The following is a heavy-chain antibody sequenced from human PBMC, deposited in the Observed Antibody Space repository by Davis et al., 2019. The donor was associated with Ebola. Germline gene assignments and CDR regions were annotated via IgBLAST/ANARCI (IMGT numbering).Heavy chain of an antibody. J-gene: IGHJ4*02. Sequence: PGGSLRLSCAASGFTFSSYGMHWVRQAPGKGLEWVAVISYDGSNKYYADSVKGRFTISRDNSKNTLYLQMNSLRAEDTAVYYCARDRVAGYYFDYWGQGTLVTVSS. CDR1: GFTFSSYG. D-gene: IGHD6-19*01. CDR2: ISYDGSNK. V-gene: IGHV3-30*03. CDR3: ARDRVAGYYFDY.